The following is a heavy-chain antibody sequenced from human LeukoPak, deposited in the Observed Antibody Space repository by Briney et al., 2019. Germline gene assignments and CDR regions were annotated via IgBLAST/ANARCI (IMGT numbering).Heavy chain of an antibody. CDR1: GFIHSSNY. J-gene: IGHJ2*01. D-gene: IGHD4-23*01. CDR2: IYSGGTT. V-gene: IGHV3-53*01. CDR3: ARALQLHWYFYL. Sequence: PGGSLRLSCAASGFIHSSNYMRGLRPARGKGLEWVSVIYSGGTTYYADSVKGRFTISRDNSKNTLYLQMNSLRDEDTAVYYCARALQLHWYFYLWGRGALVTVSS.